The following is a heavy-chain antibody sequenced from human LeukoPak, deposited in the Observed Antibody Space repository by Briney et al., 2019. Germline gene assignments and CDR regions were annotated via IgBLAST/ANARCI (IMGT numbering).Heavy chain of an antibody. CDR2: IYYSGST. V-gene: IGHV4-59*12. J-gene: IGHJ4*02. CDR3: ARDKEWEPLFAY. CDR1: GGSISSYY. Sequence: SETLSLTCTVSGGSISSYYWSWIRQPPGKGLEWIGYIYYSGSTNYNPSLKSRVTMSVDTSKNQFSLKLSSVTAADTAVYYCARDKEWEPLFAYWGQGTLVTVSS. D-gene: IGHD1-26*01.